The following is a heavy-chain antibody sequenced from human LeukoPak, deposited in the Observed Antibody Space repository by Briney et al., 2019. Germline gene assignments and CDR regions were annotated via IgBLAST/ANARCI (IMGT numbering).Heavy chain of an antibody. J-gene: IGHJ6*02. V-gene: IGHV3-23*01. CDR3: AKDGGPTYGSGRGYYYYGMDV. Sequence: GRTLSLSCAASGVTFSSDAMSWVRQAPGKGLEWVSAISSSGGSTYYADSVKGRFTISGDNSKNTLYLQMNSLRAEDTAVYYCAKDGGPTYGSGRGYYYYGMDVWGQGTTVTVSS. CDR1: GVTFSSDA. D-gene: IGHD3-10*01. CDR2: ISSSGGST.